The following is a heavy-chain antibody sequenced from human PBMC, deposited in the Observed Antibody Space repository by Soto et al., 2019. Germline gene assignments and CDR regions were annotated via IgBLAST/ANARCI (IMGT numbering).Heavy chain of an antibody. Sequence: QVQLVQSGAEVKKPGASVKVSCKASGYTFTSYGISWVRQAPGKGLEWMGWISAYNGTTNYAQKLQGRVTMTTDTPTSTAYMELRSLSSDDTAVYYCARALRYSSGLIREFDYWGQGTLVTVSS. V-gene: IGHV1-18*01. J-gene: IGHJ4*02. CDR3: ARALRYSSGLIREFDY. CDR1: GYTFTSYG. CDR2: ISAYNGTT. D-gene: IGHD6-19*01.